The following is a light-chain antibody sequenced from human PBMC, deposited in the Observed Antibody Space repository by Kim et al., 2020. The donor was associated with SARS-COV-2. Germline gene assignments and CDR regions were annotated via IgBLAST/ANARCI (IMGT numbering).Light chain of an antibody. CDR1: QSIDRW. Sequence: SVGERVTITCRASQSIDRWLAWYQQKPGEAPKLLIYATSDLESGVPSRFSGSRSGTEFTLTISSLQPDDFATYYCHQYREHGTSTFGQGTKVDIK. J-gene: IGKJ1*01. V-gene: IGKV1-5*03. CDR2: ATS. CDR3: HQYREHGTST.